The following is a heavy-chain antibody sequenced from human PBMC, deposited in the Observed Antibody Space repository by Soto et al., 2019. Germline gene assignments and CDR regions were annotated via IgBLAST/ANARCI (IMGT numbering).Heavy chain of an antibody. J-gene: IGHJ3*02. CDR2: IKPDGSEK. V-gene: IGHV3-7*01. Sequence: EVQLVESGGGLVQPGGSLRLSCEASAFTLSSYWMSWVRQAPGKGLEWVANIKPDGSEKYYVDSVKGRFTISRDNTKNSLYLQMSTLRPEDTAIYYCARDYEFGFEIWGQGTLVTVSS. CDR1: AFTLSSYW. CDR3: ARDYEFGFEI. D-gene: IGHD3-22*01.